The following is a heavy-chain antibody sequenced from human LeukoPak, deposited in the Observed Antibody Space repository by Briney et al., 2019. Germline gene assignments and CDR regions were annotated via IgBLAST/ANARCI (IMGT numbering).Heavy chain of an antibody. CDR3: AKVGRYYDSSGYDS. D-gene: IGHD3-22*01. Sequence: GGSLRLSCAASGFTFSNYGMHWVRQAPGKGLEWVAFVRYDETTKFYADSVKGRFTISRDNSKNTLYLQMNSLRAEDTAVYYCAKVGRYYDSSGYDSWGQGTLVTVSS. J-gene: IGHJ4*02. V-gene: IGHV3-30*02. CDR2: VRYDETTK. CDR1: GFTFSNYG.